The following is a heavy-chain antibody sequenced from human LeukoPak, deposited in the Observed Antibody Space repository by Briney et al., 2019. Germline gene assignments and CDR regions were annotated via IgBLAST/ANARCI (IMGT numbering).Heavy chain of an antibody. CDR2: MNPNSGNT. Sequence: GASVKVSCKASGYTFTSYDINWVRQATGKGLEWMGWMNPNSGNTGYAQKFQGRVTMTRNTSISTAYMELSSLRSEDTAVYYCARGSGRELLPARTIDYWGQGTLITVSS. D-gene: IGHD1-26*01. CDR1: GYTFTSYD. CDR3: ARGSGRELLPARTIDY. J-gene: IGHJ4*02. V-gene: IGHV1-8*01.